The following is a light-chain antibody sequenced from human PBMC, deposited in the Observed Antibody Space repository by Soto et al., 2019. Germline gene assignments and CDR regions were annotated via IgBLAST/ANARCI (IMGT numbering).Light chain of an antibody. J-gene: IGKJ4*01. Sequence: EVVLTQSPATLSLSPGERATLSCRASESISSTLAWYQQKPGQAPRLLIYDISKRASGVPARFSGSGSGTDFTLTISSLEAEDFAVYYCQQYYSTPLTFGGGTKVEIK. V-gene: IGKV3-11*01. CDR3: QQYYSTPLT. CDR2: DIS. CDR1: ESISST.